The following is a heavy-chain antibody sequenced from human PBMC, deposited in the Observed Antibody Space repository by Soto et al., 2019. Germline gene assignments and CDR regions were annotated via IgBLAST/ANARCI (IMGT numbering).Heavy chain of an antibody. CDR1: GYSFTSYW. CDR3: ARRGVTDNGYYYYFMDV. J-gene: IGHJ6*03. D-gene: IGHD4-17*01. V-gene: IGHV5-51*01. Sequence: GESLKISCKGSGYSFTSYWIGWVRQMPGKGLEWMGIIYPGDSDTRYSPSFQGQVTISADKSISTAYLQWSSLKASDTAMYYCARRGVTDNGYYYYFMDVWGKGTTVTVSS. CDR2: IYPGDSDT.